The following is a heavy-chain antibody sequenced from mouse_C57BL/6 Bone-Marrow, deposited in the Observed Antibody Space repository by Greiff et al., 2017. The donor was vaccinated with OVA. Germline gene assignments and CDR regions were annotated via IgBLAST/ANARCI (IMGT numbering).Heavy chain of an antibody. J-gene: IGHJ4*01. CDR2: IYPGSVNT. CDR3: ARSNYGGLAMEY. CDR1: GYSFTIYY. V-gene: IGHV1-66*01. D-gene: IGHD2-5*01. Sequence: VQLQQSGPELVKPGASVKISCKASGYSFTIYYIHWVKQRPGQGLEWIGRIYPGSVNTKYNEKFKGKATLTADTSSSTAYMQLSSLTSEDSAVYYCARSNYGGLAMEYWGQGTSVTVSS.